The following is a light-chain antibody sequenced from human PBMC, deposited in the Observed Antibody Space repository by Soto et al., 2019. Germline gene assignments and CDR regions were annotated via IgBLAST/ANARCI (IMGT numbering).Light chain of an antibody. CDR3: QQYDNLPWM. CDR1: QDISNY. V-gene: IGKV1-33*01. Sequence: DIQITHSPSSLSSSVGDIFTITCQASQDISNYLNWYQQKPGKAPKLLIYDASNLETGVPSRFSGSGSGTDFTFTISSLQPEDIATYYCQQYDNLPWMFGQGTKVDIK. CDR2: DAS. J-gene: IGKJ1*01.